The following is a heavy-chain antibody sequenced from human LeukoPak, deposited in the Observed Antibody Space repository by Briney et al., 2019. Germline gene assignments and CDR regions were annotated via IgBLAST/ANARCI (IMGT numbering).Heavy chain of an antibody. D-gene: IGHD3-10*01. V-gene: IGHV4-38-2*02. CDR3: AREAAYGSGIG. J-gene: IGHJ4*02. CDR1: GYSISSGYY. CDR2: IYHSGST. Sequence: SETQSLTCTVSGYSISSGYYWGWIRQPPGKGLEWIGSIYHSGSTYYNPSLKSRVTISVDTSKNQFSLKLSSVTAADTAVYYCAREAAYGSGIGWGQGTLVTVAS.